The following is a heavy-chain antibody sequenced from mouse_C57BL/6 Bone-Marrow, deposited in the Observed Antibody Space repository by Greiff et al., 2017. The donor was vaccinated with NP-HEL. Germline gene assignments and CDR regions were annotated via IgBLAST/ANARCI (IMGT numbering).Heavy chain of an antibody. Sequence: VQLQQPGAELVMPGASVKLSCKASGYTFTSYWMHWVKQRPGQGLEWIGEIDPSDSYTNYNQKFKGKSTLTVDKSSSTAYMQLSSLTSEDSAVYDCARRGYGSSYWYFDVWGTGTTVTVSS. J-gene: IGHJ1*03. V-gene: IGHV1-69*01. D-gene: IGHD1-1*01. CDR1: GYTFTSYW. CDR3: ARRGYGSSYWYFDV. CDR2: IDPSDSYT.